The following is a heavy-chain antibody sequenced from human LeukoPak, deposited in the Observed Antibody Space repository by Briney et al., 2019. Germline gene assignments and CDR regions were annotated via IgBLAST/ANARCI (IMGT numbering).Heavy chain of an antibody. CDR3: ARVTSGSGYSYGYWYYYYYYMDV. V-gene: IGHV1-8*01. D-gene: IGHD5-18*01. CDR2: MNPNSGNT. J-gene: IGHJ6*03. CDR1: GYTFTSYD. Sequence: ASVKVSCKASGYTFTSYDINWVRQATGQGLEWMGWMNPNSGNTGYAQKFQGRVTMTRNTSISTAYMELSSLRSEDTAVYYCARVTSGSGYSYGYWYYYYYYMDVWGKGTTVTISS.